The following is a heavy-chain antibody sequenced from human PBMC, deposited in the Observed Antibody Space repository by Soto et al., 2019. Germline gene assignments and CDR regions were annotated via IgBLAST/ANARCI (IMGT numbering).Heavy chain of an antibody. CDR2: INHSGST. D-gene: IGHD5-12*01. CDR3: AREWWDSGYDSQSYYYYYGMDV. J-gene: IGHJ6*02. CDR1: GGSFSGYY. Sequence: PSETLSLTCAVYGGSFSGYYWSWIRQPPGKGLEWIGEINHSGSTNYNPSLKSRVTISVDTSKNQFSLKLSSVTAADTAVYYCAREWWDSGYDSQSYYYYYGMDVWGQGTTVTVS. V-gene: IGHV4-34*01.